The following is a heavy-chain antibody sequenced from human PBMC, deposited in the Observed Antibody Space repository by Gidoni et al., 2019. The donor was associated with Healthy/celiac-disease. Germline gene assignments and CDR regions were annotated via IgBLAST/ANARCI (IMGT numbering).Heavy chain of an antibody. CDR3: ARQGLSGWFGELFL. CDR1: GGSLSSSSYY. D-gene: IGHD3-10*01. J-gene: IGHJ4*02. V-gene: IGHV4-39*01. Sequence: QLQLQESGPGLVKPSEALSLTCTVPGGSLSSSSYYWGWIRQPPGKGLEWIGSIYYSGSTYYNPSLKSRVTISVDTSKNQFSLKLSSVTAADTAVYYCARQGLSGWFGELFLWGQGTLVTVSS. CDR2: IYYSGST.